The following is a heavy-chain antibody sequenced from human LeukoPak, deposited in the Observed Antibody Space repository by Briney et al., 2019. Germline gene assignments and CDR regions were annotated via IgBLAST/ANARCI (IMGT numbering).Heavy chain of an antibody. CDR2: IKKDGSEK. Sequence: GGSLRLSCVASGFSLSSFWMNWVRQAPGKGLEWVASIKKDGSEKHYVDSVKARFTISRDNAKNSLYLEMNSLRAEDTAVYYCARDRGLRYFDSFDYWGQGALVTVSS. D-gene: IGHD3-9*01. V-gene: IGHV3-7*03. J-gene: IGHJ4*02. CDR3: ARDRGLRYFDSFDY. CDR1: GFSLSSFW.